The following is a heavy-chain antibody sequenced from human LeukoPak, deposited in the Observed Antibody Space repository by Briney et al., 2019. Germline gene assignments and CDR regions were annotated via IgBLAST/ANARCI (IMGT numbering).Heavy chain of an antibody. J-gene: IGHJ3*02. D-gene: IGHD4-17*01. Sequence: PGGSLRLSCAASGFTVSSNYMSWVRQAPGKGLEWVSVIYSGDSTYYADSVKGRFTISRDNSKNTLYLQMNSLRAEDTAVYYCARDSPYGDYSNDAFDIWGQGTMDTVSS. CDR2: IYSGDST. CDR1: GFTVSSNY. CDR3: ARDSPYGDYSNDAFDI. V-gene: IGHV3-53*01.